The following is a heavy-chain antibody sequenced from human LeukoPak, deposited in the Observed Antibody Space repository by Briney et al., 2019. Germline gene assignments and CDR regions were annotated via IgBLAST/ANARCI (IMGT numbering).Heavy chain of an antibody. CDR3: AKDSLPVMTTVTTKGGGMDV. J-gene: IGHJ6*02. CDR1: GYTFTSYY. V-gene: IGHV1-46*01. CDR2: INPSGGST. D-gene: IGHD4-17*01. Sequence: ASVKVSCKASGYTFTSYYMHWVRQAPGQGLEWMGIINPSGGSTSYAQKFQGRVTMTRDTSTSTVYMELSSLRSEDTAVYYCAKDSLPVMTTVTTKGGGMDVWGQGTTVTVSS.